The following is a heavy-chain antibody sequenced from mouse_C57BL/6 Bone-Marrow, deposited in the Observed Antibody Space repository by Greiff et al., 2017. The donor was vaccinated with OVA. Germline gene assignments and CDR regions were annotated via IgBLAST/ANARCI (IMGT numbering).Heavy chain of an antibody. CDR2: IYPRSGNT. CDR3: ARELGRGWLLQIAY. Sequence: QVQLQQSGAELARPGASVKLSCKASGYTFTSYGISWVKQRTGQGLEWIGEIYPRSGNTYYNEKFKGKATLTADKSSSTAYMQLSSLTSEDSAVYYCARELGRGWLLQIAYWGQGTLVTVSA. D-gene: IGHD2-3*01. CDR1: GYTFTSYG. V-gene: IGHV1-81*01. J-gene: IGHJ3*01.